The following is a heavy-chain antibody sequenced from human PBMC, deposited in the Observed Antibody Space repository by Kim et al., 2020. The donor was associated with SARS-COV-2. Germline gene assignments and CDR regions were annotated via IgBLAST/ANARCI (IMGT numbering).Heavy chain of an antibody. CDR1: GGSISTNHYY. D-gene: IGHD2-2*01. J-gene: IGHJ6*02. Sequence: SETLSLTCAVSGGSISTNHYYWTWIRQSPGRGLELIGTISYSGTTYYNPSLKSRVTIFADTSNNQFSLTLRSVTAADTAVYYCARRTYQLPHYYYYYGLDVWGQGATVTVSS. V-gene: IGHV4-39*01. CDR3: ARRTYQLPHYYYYYGLDV. CDR2: ISYSGTT.